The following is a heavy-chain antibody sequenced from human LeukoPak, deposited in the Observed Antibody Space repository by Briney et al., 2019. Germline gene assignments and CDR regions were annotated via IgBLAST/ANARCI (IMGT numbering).Heavy chain of an antibody. V-gene: IGHV4-59*01. D-gene: IGHD3-10*01. Sequence: SETLSLTCTVSGGSISSYYWSWIRQPPGKGLEWIGYIYYSGSTNYNPSLKSRVTISVDTSKSQFSLKLSSVTAADTAVYYCAGYITTVRGGRKGWFDPWGQGTLVTVSS. CDR3: AGYITTVRGGRKGWFDP. CDR1: GGSISSYY. J-gene: IGHJ5*02. CDR2: IYYSGST.